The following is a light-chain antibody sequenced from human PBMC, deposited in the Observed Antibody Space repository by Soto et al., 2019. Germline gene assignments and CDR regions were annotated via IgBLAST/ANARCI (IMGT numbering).Light chain of an antibody. CDR3: QQYDSSPWT. CDR1: QSVSSSF. Sequence: EIVLTQSPGTLSLSPGERATLSCRASQSVSSSFLAWYQQKTGQAPRLLIYGASSRATGIPDRFSGSGSGTDFTLTISRLEPEDFAVYYCQQYDSSPWTFGQGTKVEIK. CDR2: GAS. J-gene: IGKJ1*01. V-gene: IGKV3-20*01.